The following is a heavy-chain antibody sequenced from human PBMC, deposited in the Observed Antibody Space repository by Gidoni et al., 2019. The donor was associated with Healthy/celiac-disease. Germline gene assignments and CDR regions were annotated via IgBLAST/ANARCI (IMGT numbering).Heavy chain of an antibody. CDR1: GFPFSSYA. D-gene: IGHD7-27*01. Sequence: QVQLVASGGGVVQPGSSLTLSCVASGFPFSSYAMHRARQAPGKGLEWVAVIAYDGSNKYYADSVKGRFTISRDNSKNTLYLQMNSLRAEDTAVYYCARLRRNWEYFDYWGQGTLVTVSS. J-gene: IGHJ4*02. V-gene: IGHV3-30-3*01. CDR3: ARLRRNWEYFDY. CDR2: IAYDGSNK.